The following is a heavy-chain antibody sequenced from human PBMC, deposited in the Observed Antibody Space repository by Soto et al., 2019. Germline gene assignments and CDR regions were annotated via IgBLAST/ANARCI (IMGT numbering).Heavy chain of an antibody. Sequence: SETLSLTCTVSSGSISSSSGYYWGWIRQPPGKGLEWIGNIHYSGSTYYNPSLRDRLTISLDTAKNQISLNLMSVTAADTAVYFCVRTPLMFYDNYAYPNWFDPWGQGTLVTVSS. CDR2: IHYSGST. CDR1: SGSISSSSGYY. J-gene: IGHJ5*02. V-gene: IGHV4-39*01. D-gene: IGHD3-16*01. CDR3: VRTPLMFYDNYAYPNWFDP.